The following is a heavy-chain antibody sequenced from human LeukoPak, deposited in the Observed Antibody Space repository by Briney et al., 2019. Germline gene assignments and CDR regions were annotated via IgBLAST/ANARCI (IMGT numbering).Heavy chain of an antibody. CDR1: GYSFTSYW. V-gene: IGHV5-10-1*01. D-gene: IGHD2-2*01. CDR2: IDPSDSYT. CDR3: ARHVFYCSSTICYHNWFDP. Sequence: GESLRISCKGSGYSFTSYWISWVRQMPGKGLEWMGRIDPSDSYTNYSPSFQGHVTISADKSISTAYLQWSSLKASDTAMYYCARHVFYCSSTICYHNWFDPWGQGTLVTVSS. J-gene: IGHJ5*02.